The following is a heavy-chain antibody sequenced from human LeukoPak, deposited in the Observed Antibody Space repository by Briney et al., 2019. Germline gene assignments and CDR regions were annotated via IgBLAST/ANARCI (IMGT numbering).Heavy chain of an antibody. J-gene: IGHJ4*02. D-gene: IGHD3-22*01. CDR1: GGSFSGYY. Sequence: SETLSLTCAVYGGSFSGYYWSWIRQPPGKGLEWIGEINHSGRTNYNPSLKRRVTISVDTSKNQFSLKLSSVTAADTAVYYCARGERITMIVVVTPFDYWGQGTLVTVSS. V-gene: IGHV4-34*01. CDR3: ARGERITMIVVVTPFDY. CDR2: INHSGRT.